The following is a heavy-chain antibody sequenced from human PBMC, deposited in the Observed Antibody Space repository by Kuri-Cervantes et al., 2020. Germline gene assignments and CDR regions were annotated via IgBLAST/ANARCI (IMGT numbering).Heavy chain of an antibody. V-gene: IGHV3-23*01. CDR2: ISGSGGST. D-gene: IGHD2-21*02. CDR1: GFTFSSYW. CDR3: ARGLVVVTAKDYFDY. Sequence: LSLTCAASGFTFSSYWMSWVRQAPGKGLEWVSAISGSGGSTYYADSVKGRFTISRDNAKNSLYLQMNSLRGEDTAIYYCARGLVVVTAKDYFDYWGQGTLVTVSS. J-gene: IGHJ4*02.